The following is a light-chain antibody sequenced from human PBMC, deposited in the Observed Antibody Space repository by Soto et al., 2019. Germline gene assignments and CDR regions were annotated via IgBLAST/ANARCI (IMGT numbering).Light chain of an antibody. CDR3: CSYGGSTTLYV. V-gene: IGLV2-23*02. CDR2: EVK. J-gene: IGLJ1*01. Sequence: QSVLTQPASVSGSLGQSITISCTGTSRDVGSYDLVSWYQQHPGKVPKFLIYEVKKRPSGVSDRFSGSKSGNTATLTISGLLAEDEADYYCCSYGGSTTLYVFGSGTKVTVL. CDR1: SRDVGSYDL.